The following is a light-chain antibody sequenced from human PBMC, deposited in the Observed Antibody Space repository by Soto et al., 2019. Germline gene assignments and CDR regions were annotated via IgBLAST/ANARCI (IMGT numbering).Light chain of an antibody. Sequence: DIVLTQSHGSLSLSPGDRATLPCRASQSVGGNVAWYQQTPGQPPKLLIGGASSRATGIADKFSGSGSATDFTLTISRLEPADFALYYCQHYGAAPITFGQGTRLEIK. CDR2: GAS. J-gene: IGKJ5*01. CDR1: QSVGGN. CDR3: QHYGAAPIT. V-gene: IGKV3-20*01.